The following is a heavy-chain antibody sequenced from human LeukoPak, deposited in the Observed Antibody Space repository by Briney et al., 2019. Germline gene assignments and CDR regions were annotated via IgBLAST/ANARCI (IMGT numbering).Heavy chain of an antibody. V-gene: IGHV1-2*02. CDR2: INPNSGGT. CDR3: AREYYGSGSYYVPPFDY. CDR1: GYTFTGYY. Sequence: ASVKVSCKASGYTFTGYYMHWVRQAPGQGLEWMGWINPNSGGTNYAQKFQGRVTMTRDTSISTAYMELSRLRSDDTAVYYCAREYYGSGSYYVPPFDYWGQGTLVTVSS. D-gene: IGHD3-10*01. J-gene: IGHJ4*02.